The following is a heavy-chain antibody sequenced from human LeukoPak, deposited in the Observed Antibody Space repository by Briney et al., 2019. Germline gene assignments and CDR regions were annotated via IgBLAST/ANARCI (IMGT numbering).Heavy chain of an antibody. CDR2: IYPGDSNT. D-gene: IGHD1-14*01. J-gene: IGHJ2*01. Sequence: GESLKISCQGSGYRFTSYWIGWVRQVPGQGLEWLGIIYPGDSNTRYSPSLQGQVTISADDSINTAYLQWRSLTASDTAIYYCARRKDWYFDLWGPGTLVTVPS. CDR3: ARRKDWYFDL. V-gene: IGHV5-51*01. CDR1: GYRFTSYW.